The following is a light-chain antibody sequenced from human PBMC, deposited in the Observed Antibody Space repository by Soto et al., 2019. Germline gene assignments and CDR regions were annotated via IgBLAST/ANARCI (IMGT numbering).Light chain of an antibody. CDR3: QQRSTWPT. CDR1: ESGDFH. CDR2: DAS. Sequence: VLTQSPASLSLSPGKRASLXCRASESGDFHLGWYQQRNGQARRLLIYDASVRDTGTTARFSGSGCGKAFILTISSLEPEDFALYECQQRSTWPTFGQGTRLEIK. V-gene: IGKV3-11*01. J-gene: IGKJ5*01.